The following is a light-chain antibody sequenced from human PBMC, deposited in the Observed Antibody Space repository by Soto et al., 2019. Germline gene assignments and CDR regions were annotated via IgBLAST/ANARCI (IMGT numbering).Light chain of an antibody. Sequence: PPSVSVAPGQTARITCGGNNIGSKSVHWYQQRPGQPPRLLIYDASYRATGVPLRFSGSGSGTEFTLTISSLESGDSAIYYCQQRSDWPPITFGQGTRLEIK. CDR1: NIGSKS. CDR3: QQRSDWPPIT. J-gene: IGKJ5*01. V-gene: IGKV3-11*01. CDR2: DAS.